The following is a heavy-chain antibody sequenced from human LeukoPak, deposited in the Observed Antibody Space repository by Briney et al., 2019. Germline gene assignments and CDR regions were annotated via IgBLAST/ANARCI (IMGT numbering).Heavy chain of an antibody. V-gene: IGHV4-31*03. Sequence: PSHTLSLTCTVSGGSISSGDYYWRWIRQHPGKGLEWLGYILHSGSPWYNPSLKSRVTISVDTSQNQVSLKVRSVTAADTAVYHCARESRYDSSGRYTGMRAPFDNWGQGTLVIVSS. CDR3: ARESRYDSSGRYTGMRAPFDN. CDR1: GGSISSGDYY. J-gene: IGHJ5*02. D-gene: IGHD3-22*01. CDR2: ILHSGSP.